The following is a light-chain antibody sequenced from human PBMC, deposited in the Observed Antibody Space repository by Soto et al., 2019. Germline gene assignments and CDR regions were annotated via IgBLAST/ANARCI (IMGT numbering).Light chain of an antibody. J-gene: IGKJ5*01. V-gene: IGKV3-15*01. CDR1: QTVLSN. CDR3: QQYNNWPIT. Sequence: MMMTQSPATLSLSPGERATLSCRASQTVLSNVAWYQQKPGQAPRLVTYGASTRATGIPARFTGSGSGTEFTLTISSLQSEDFAVYYCQQYNNWPITFGQGTRLEIK. CDR2: GAS.